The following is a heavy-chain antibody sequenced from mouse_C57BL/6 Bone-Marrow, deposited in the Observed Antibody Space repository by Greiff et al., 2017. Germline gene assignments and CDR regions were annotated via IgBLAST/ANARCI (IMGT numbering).Heavy chain of an antibody. Sequence: QVQLKQSGAELARPGASVKLSCKASGYTFTSYGISWVKQRTGQGLEWIGEIYPRSGNTYYNEKFKGKATLTADKSSSTAYMELRSLTSEDSAVYFCARSGITTVVAGDFDYWGQGTTLTVSS. CDR3: ARSGITTVVAGDFDY. CDR1: GYTFTSYG. J-gene: IGHJ2*01. D-gene: IGHD1-1*01. V-gene: IGHV1-81*01. CDR2: IYPRSGNT.